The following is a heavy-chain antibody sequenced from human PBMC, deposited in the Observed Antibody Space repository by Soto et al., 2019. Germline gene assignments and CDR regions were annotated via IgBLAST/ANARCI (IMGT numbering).Heavy chain of an antibody. CDR1: GFAFSEHA. V-gene: IGHV3-23*01. Sequence: GGSLRLSCRASGFAFSEHAMSWVRQVPGKGLEWVTSISGGGGSTYYIDSVRGRFTISRDNSKNTLYLHMNSLRAEDAAVYYCAKHESYYYDPTGYHFEFWGQGTQVTVSS. J-gene: IGHJ4*02. CDR3: AKHESYYYDPTGYHFEF. D-gene: IGHD3-22*01. CDR2: ISGGGGST.